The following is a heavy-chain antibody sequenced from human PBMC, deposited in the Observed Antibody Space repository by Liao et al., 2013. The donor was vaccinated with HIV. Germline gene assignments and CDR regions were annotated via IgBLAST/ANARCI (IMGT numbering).Heavy chain of an antibody. D-gene: IGHD6-19*01. V-gene: IGHV4-34*02. Sequence: VQLQQWGAGLLKPSETLSLTCEVKGGSLSGYFWSWIRQSAGQGLEWIGEINHVGVTNYRPSLKGRVTMSADASKSLFSLNLTSVTDADTAVYYCARGVLGKKKFSSGFNYWGQGTPVTVSS. CDR1: GGSLSGYF. CDR3: ARGVLGKKKFSSGFNY. J-gene: IGHJ4*02. CDR2: INHVGVT.